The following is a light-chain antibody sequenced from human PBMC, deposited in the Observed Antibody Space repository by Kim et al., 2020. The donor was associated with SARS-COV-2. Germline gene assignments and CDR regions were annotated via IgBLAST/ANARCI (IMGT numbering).Light chain of an antibody. CDR1: QSVLHSSNNKNY. CDR2: WAS. J-gene: IGKJ2*01. V-gene: IGKV4-1*01. Sequence: RATITCKSSQSVLHSSNNKNYLAWYQQRPGQPPKLLIYWASTRESGVPDRLSGSGSGTDFALTISSLQAEDVAVYYCQQYYTPPYTFGQGTKLEI. CDR3: QQYYTPPYT.